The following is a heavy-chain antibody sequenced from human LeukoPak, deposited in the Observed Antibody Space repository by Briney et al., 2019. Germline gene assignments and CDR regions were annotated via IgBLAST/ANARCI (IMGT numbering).Heavy chain of an antibody. CDR3: ARDLEASPGYEGADALDI. Sequence: ASVKVSCKASGYTFTDFYIHWVRHAPGQGLEWMGWVRPNNGATKYAEKFQGRVTMTRDTSTSTAHMELSSLRSGDTAEYYCARDLEASPGYEGADALDIWGQGTMVTVSS. CDR1: GYTFTDFY. V-gene: IGHV1-2*02. J-gene: IGHJ3*02. D-gene: IGHD5-12*01. CDR2: VRPNNGAT.